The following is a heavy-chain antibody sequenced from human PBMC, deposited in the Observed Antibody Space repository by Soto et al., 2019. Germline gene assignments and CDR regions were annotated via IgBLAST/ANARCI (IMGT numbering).Heavy chain of an antibody. J-gene: IGHJ4*02. CDR2: IWYDGSNK. D-gene: IGHD1-1*01. V-gene: IGHV3-33*01. CDR1: GFTFSSYG. CDR3: ARDSTGYFDY. Sequence: QVQLVESGGGVVQPGRSLRLSCAASGFTFSSYGMHWVRQAPGKGLEWVAVIWYDGSNKYYADSVKGRFTIYRDNSKNTLYLQMNSLRDEDTAVYYCARDSTGYFDYWGQGTLVTVSS.